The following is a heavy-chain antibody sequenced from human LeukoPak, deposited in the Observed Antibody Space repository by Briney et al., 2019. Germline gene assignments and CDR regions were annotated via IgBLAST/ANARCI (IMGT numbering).Heavy chain of an antibody. CDR3: AKGNYYDSRGLIQFDY. D-gene: IGHD3-22*01. Sequence: GGSLRLSCAASGFTFSSYAMHWVRQAPGKGLEWVAVISYDGSNKYHADSVKGRFTISRDNSKNTQYLQMNSLRAEDTGVYFCAKGNYYDSRGLIQFDYWGQGTLVTVSS. CDR1: GFTFSSYA. CDR2: ISYDGSNK. V-gene: IGHV3-30-3*01. J-gene: IGHJ4*02.